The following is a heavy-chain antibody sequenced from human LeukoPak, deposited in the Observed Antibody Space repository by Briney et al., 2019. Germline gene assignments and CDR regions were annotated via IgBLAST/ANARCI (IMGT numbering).Heavy chain of an antibody. Sequence: ASVKVSCKVSGYTLTELSMHWVRQAPGKGLEWMGGFDPEDGETIYAQKFQGRVTITADESTSTAYMELSSLRSEDTAVYYCARALREYSYGEVYAFDIWGQGTMVTVSS. CDR3: ARALREYSYGEVYAFDI. D-gene: IGHD5-18*01. V-gene: IGHV1-24*01. J-gene: IGHJ3*02. CDR2: FDPEDGET. CDR1: GYTLTELS.